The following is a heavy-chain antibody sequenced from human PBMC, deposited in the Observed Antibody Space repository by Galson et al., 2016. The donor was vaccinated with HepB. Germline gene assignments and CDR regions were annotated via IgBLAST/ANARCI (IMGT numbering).Heavy chain of an antibody. J-gene: IGHJ3*02. CDR3: AGGQWMSPNDAFEI. Sequence: SLRLSCAASGFTFSYYSMNWVRQAPGKGLEWVSSISDSGTYIYYADSVKGRFTISRNNANNSLYLQMSSLRAEETAVYYCAGGQWMSPNDAFEIWGQGTMVTVSP. V-gene: IGHV3-21*01. CDR1: GFTFSYYS. CDR2: ISDSGTYI. D-gene: IGHD5-12*01.